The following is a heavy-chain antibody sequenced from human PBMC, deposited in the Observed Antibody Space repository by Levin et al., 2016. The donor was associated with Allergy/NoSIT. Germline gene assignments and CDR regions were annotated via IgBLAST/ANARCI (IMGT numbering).Heavy chain of an antibody. CDR1: NGSINNYY. CDR3: ARASRGPHFYDSTAGFDY. Sequence: SETLSLTCTVSNGSINNYYWSWIRQPPGKGLEWIAYIYYSGTTKYNPSLKSRVAISLDTFNNQFSLKLKSVTAADSAIYFCARASRGPHFYDSTAGFDYWGRGTLVTVSS. V-gene: IGHV4-59*01. D-gene: IGHD3-22*01. J-gene: IGHJ4*02. CDR2: IYYSGTT.